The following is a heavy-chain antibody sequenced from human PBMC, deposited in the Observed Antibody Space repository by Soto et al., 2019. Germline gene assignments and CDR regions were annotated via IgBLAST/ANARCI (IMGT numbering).Heavy chain of an antibody. Sequence: QVQLVESGGGVVQPGRSLRLSCAASGFTFSSYAMHWVRQAPGKGLEWVAVISYDGSNKYYADSVKGRFTISRDNSKNTLYLQMNSLRAEDTAVYYCARDHRVTAMVYYYYGMDVWGQGTTVTVSS. CDR2: ISYDGSNK. V-gene: IGHV3-30-3*01. CDR3: ARDHRVTAMVYYYYGMDV. CDR1: GFTFSSYA. D-gene: IGHD5-18*01. J-gene: IGHJ6*02.